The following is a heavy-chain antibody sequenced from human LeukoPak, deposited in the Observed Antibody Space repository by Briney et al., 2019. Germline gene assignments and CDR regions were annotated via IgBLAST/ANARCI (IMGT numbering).Heavy chain of an antibody. CDR2: IGGRGGST. D-gene: IGHD3-16*01. V-gene: IGHV3-23*01. J-gene: IGHJ5*02. CDR3: GKEGGA. Sequence: GGSLRLSCAASGFGFSVFTMTWVRQAPGKGPEWVSAIGGRGGSTYYADSLGGRFTISRDNSKDMLYLQMNSLKVEDTATYYCGKEGGAWGQGTKVTVSS. CDR1: GFGFSVFT.